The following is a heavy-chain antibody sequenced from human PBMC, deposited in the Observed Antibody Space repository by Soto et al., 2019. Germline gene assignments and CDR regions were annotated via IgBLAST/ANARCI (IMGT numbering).Heavy chain of an antibody. CDR2: IYYSGST. Sequence: QVQLQESGPGLVKPSQTLSLTCTVSGDSISSGGYYWSWIRQHPGKGLEWIGYIYYSGSTYYNPSLKSRVTISVDTTKNQFSLKLSSVTAADTAVYYCAAEFGFGPLFDDWGQGTLVTVSS. V-gene: IGHV4-31*03. D-gene: IGHD3-3*01. CDR3: AAEFGFGPLFDD. J-gene: IGHJ4*02. CDR1: GDSISSGGYY.